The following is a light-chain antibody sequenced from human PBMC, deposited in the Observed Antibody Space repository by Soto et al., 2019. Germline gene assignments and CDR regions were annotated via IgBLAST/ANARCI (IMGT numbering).Light chain of an antibody. CDR2: DAS. J-gene: IGKJ5*01. CDR3: QQYDNLRT. V-gene: IGKV1-5*01. CDR1: QSISTW. Sequence: DIQMTQSPSTLSASVRDRVTITCRASQSISTWLAWYQQKPGKAPKLLIYDASTLETGVPSRFSGSGSETEFTLTISSLQPDDFATYYCQQYDNLRTFGQGTRLEIK.